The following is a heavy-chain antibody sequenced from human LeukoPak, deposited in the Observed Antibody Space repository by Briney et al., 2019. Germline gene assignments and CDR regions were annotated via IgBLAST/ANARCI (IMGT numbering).Heavy chain of an antibody. D-gene: IGHD3-3*01. CDR1: GFTFSSYW. V-gene: IGHV3-74*01. Sequence: GGSLRLSCTASGFTFSSYWMNWVRQAPGKGLVWVSRINSDGSRTRYADSVKGRFTISRDNAKNTLYLEMNSLRAEDTAVYYCARTTRYYDFWSGYYTGGKYYFDYWGQGTLVTVSS. CDR3: ARTTRYYDFWSGYYTGGKYYFDY. CDR2: INSDGSRT. J-gene: IGHJ4*02.